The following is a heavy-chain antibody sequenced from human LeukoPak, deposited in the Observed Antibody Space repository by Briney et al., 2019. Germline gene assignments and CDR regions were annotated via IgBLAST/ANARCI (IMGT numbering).Heavy chain of an antibody. CDR2: IGGRDSGT. CDR1: GFIFSNYA. Sequence: GASLRLSCAASGFIFSNYAMSWVRPAPGKGLEWVSAIGGRDSGTYYADSVRGRFTVSRDNPKNTLYLQMNTLRAEDTAVYYCAKWGDYDILTGYYDSDYWGQGTLVTVSS. D-gene: IGHD3-9*01. CDR3: AKWGDYDILTGYYDSDY. J-gene: IGHJ4*02. V-gene: IGHV3-23*01.